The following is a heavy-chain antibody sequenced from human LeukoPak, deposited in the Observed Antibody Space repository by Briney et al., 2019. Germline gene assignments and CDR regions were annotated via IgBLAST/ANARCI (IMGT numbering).Heavy chain of an antibody. J-gene: IGHJ4*02. CDR3: ARVIFGGDYVWGSYLV. V-gene: IGHV4-38-2*02. CDR2: IYHSGST. CDR1: GYSISSGYY. D-gene: IGHD3-16*02. Sequence: SETLSLTCTVSGYSISSGYYWGWIRQPPGKGLEWIGSIYHSGSTYYNPSLKSRVTISVDTSKNQFSLKLSSVTAADTAVYYCARVIFGGDYVWGSYLVWGQGTLVTVSS.